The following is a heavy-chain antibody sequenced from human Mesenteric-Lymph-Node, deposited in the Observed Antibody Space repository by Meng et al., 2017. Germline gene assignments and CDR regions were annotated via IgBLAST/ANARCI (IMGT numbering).Heavy chain of an antibody. Sequence: GESLKISCAASGFTFSSYSMNWVRQAPGRGLEWVSQIYAGDTTAYADSVKGRFTVSKDNSKNTLYLQMNSLRPEDTAVYYCVRGVSGVYGFDYWGQGTLVTVSS. CDR3: VRGVSGVYGFDY. CDR2: IYAGDTT. CDR1: GFTFSSYS. J-gene: IGHJ4*02. V-gene: IGHV3-66*02. D-gene: IGHD5/OR15-5a*01.